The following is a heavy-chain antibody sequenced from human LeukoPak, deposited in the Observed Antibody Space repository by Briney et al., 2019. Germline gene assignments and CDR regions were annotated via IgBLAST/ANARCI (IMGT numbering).Heavy chain of an antibody. CDR1: GFTFSNYG. D-gene: IGHD3-3*01. CDR3: AKDPVYYDFWSGYQNYFDY. Sequence: PGRSLRLSCAASGFTFSNYGMHWVRQAPGKGLEWVAVIWYDGSDRYYADSVKGRLTISRDNSKNTLYLQMNSPRAEDTAVYYCAKDPVYYDFWSGYQNYFDYWGQGTLVTVSS. V-gene: IGHV3-33*06. J-gene: IGHJ4*02. CDR2: IWYDGSDR.